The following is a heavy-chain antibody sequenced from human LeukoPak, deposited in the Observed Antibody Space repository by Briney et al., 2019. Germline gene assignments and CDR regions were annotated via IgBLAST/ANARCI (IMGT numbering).Heavy chain of an antibody. Sequence: ASVKVSRKASGYTFTNFDLNWVRQATRQGLEWMGWMYLKTGNAGYAQKSQDRVTITWDASISTAYMDLGSLRSEDTAVYYCARVGYSNCYDYWGQGPLVTVSS. J-gene: IGHJ4*02. CDR2: MYLKTGNA. CDR3: ARVGYSNCYDY. V-gene: IGHV1-8*03. D-gene: IGHD4-11*01. CDR1: GYTFTNFD.